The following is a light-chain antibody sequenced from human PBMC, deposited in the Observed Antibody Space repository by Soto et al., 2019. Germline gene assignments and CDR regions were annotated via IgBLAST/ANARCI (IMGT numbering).Light chain of an antibody. CDR1: SSDVGSYDY. Sequence: QSALTQPASVSGSPGQSITISCTGTSSDVGSYDYVSWYQQHPGKAPKLIIQEVSYRPSVVSNRFSGSTSGNTASLTISGLQAEDEADYYCNSSTTSTTYGFGTGTKVTAL. CDR3: NSSTTSTTYG. CDR2: EVS. V-gene: IGLV2-14*01. J-gene: IGLJ1*01.